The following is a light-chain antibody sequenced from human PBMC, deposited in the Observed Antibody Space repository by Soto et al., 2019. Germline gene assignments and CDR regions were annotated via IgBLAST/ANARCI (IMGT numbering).Light chain of an antibody. V-gene: IGKV3-15*01. CDR2: GAS. Sequence: EIVMTQSPATLSVSPGERATLSCRASQRISSNLAWYQQKPGQAPRLLIYGASTRATGIPATFSGSGSGTEFTLTMSSLQSEDFAVYYCQQYNNWPFTFGPGTKVDIK. CDR1: QRISSN. CDR3: QQYNNWPFT. J-gene: IGKJ3*01.